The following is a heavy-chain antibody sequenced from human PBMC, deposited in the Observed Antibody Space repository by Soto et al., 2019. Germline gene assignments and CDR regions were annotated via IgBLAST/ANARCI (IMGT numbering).Heavy chain of an antibody. V-gene: IGHV4-31*03. J-gene: IGHJ4*02. CDR2: IYYSGST. CDR1: GGSISSGGYY. D-gene: IGHD3-22*01. CDR3: ARDNYYDSSGFDY. Sequence: SETLSLTCTVSGGSISSGGYYWSWIRQHPGKGLEWIGYIYYSGSTYYNPSLKSRVTISVDTSKNQFSLKLSSVTAADTAVYYCARDNYYDSSGFDYWGQGTLVTVSS.